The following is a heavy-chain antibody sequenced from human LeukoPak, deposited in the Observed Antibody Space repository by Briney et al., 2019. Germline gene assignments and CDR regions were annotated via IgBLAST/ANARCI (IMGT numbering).Heavy chain of an antibody. D-gene: IGHD3/OR15-3a*01. CDR3: ARDKSDFWTPYIDY. J-gene: IGHJ4*02. Sequence: ASVKVSCKASGYTFTCYYMHWVRQAPGQGLEWMGRINPNSGGTNYAQKFQGRVTMTRDTSISTAYMELSRLRSDDTAVYYCARDKSDFWTPYIDYWGQGTLVTVSS. CDR1: GYTFTCYY. V-gene: IGHV1-2*06. CDR2: INPNSGGT.